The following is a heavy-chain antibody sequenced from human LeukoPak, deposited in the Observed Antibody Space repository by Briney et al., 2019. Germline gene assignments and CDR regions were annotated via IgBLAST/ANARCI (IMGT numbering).Heavy chain of an antibody. CDR3: ARESGAPPLRGLDI. CDR1: GFTFSSYD. J-gene: IGHJ3*02. Sequence: GGSLRLSCAASGFTFSSYDMYWVRQATGKGLEWVSAIGSAGDTYYVGSVKGRFTISRDNAKNSLYLQMNSLRDEDTAVYYCARESGAPPLRGLDIWGQGTMVTVSS. V-gene: IGHV3-13*04. D-gene: IGHD4-17*01. CDR2: IGSAGDT.